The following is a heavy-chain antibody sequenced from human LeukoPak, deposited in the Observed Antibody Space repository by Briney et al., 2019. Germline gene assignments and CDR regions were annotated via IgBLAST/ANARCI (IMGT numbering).Heavy chain of an antibody. Sequence: GGSLRLSCAASGFTFSDYYMSWIRQAPGKGLVWVSSISSSSSFIYYADSVKGRFTISRDNAKNSLYLQMNSLRAEDTAVYYCARAHENQYFQPWGQGTLVTVSS. J-gene: IGHJ1*01. CDR2: ISSSSSFI. V-gene: IGHV3-11*06. CDR3: ARAHENQYFQP. CDR1: GFTFSDYY.